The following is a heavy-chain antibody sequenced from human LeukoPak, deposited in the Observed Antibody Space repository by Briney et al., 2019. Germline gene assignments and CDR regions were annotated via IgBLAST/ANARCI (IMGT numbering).Heavy chain of an antibody. CDR2: IWYDGSNK. Sequence: GGSLRLSCAASGFTFSSYGMHWVRQAPGKGLEWVAVIWYDGSNKYYADSVKGRFTISRDNSKNTLYLQMNSLRAEDTAVYYCARSVSRFFGYAFDIWGQGTMVTVSS. J-gene: IGHJ3*02. D-gene: IGHD3-3*01. CDR1: GFTFSSYG. CDR3: ARSVSRFFGYAFDI. V-gene: IGHV3-33*01.